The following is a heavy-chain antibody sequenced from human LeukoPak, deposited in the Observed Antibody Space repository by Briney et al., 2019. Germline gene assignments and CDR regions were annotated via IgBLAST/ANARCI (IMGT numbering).Heavy chain of an antibody. CDR3: ARRFNYYDSSGYYEGFYFDY. D-gene: IGHD3-22*01. J-gene: IGHJ4*02. CDR1: GYTFTSYG. V-gene: IGHV1-18*01. CDR2: ISAY. Sequence: GASVKFSCKASGYTFTSYGISWVRQAPGQGLEWMGWISAYAQKFQGRVTMTTDTSTSTAYMELRSLRSDDTAVYYCARRFNYYDSSGYYEGFYFDYWGQGTLVTVSS.